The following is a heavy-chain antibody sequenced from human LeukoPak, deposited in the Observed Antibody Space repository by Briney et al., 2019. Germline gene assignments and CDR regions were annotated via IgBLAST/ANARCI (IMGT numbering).Heavy chain of an antibody. J-gene: IGHJ4*02. CDR3: ARLISTAGLSYFDL. D-gene: IGHD6-13*01. Sequence: GESGKISCKASEYNFASYWIGWVRQMPGKGLEWMGLIYHGDSNTRFSPSFQGQVTLSADKSITTAYLQWSSLKAPDTALYYCARLISTAGLSYFDLWGQGTLVTVSS. V-gene: IGHV5-51*01. CDR1: EYNFASYW. CDR2: IYHGDSNT.